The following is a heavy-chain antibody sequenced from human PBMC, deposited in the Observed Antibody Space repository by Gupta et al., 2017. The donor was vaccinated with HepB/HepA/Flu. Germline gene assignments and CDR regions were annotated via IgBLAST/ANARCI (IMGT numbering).Heavy chain of an antibody. J-gene: IGHJ4*02. CDR1: GGSFSGYY. CDR2: INHSGST. Sequence: QVQLQQWGAGLLKPSETLSLTCAVYGGSFSGYYWSWIRQPPGKGLEWIGEINHSGSTNYNPSLKSRVTISVDTSKNQFSLKLSSVTAADTAVYYGARGLVGANDYWGQGTLVTVSP. D-gene: IGHD1-26*01. CDR3: ARGLVGANDY. V-gene: IGHV4-34*01.